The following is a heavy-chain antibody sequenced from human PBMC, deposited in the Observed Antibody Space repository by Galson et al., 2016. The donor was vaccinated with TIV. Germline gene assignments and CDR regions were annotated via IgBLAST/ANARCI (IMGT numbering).Heavy chain of an antibody. CDR2: INPDRGDI. CDR1: GYIFRNYY. Sequence: SVKVSCKVSGYIFRNYYLVWVRQAPGQGLEWMGRINPDRGDINYAQRFQGRVTMTRDSSISTAYMELSGLRSDDTAVYYCARDLRRFLEWTDAYVLDYWGQGSLVTVSS. D-gene: IGHD3-3*01. CDR3: ARDLRRFLEWTDAYVLDY. J-gene: IGHJ4*02. V-gene: IGHV1-2*02.